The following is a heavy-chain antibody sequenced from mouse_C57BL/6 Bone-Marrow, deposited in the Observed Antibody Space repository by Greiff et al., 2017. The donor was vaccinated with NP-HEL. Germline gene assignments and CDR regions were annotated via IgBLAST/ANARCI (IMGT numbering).Heavy chain of an antibody. Sequence: QVQLQQPGTELVKPGASVKLSCKASGYTFTSYWMHWLKQRPGQGLEWIGNINPNNGGTNDNEKSKTKATLTVDKSSSTAYMQLSSLTSEDSAVYYCARDSGYAFDYWGQGTTLTVSS. CDR3: ARDSGYAFDY. CDR2: INPNNGGT. V-gene: IGHV1-53*01. D-gene: IGHD3-2*02. CDR1: GYTFTSYW. J-gene: IGHJ2*01.